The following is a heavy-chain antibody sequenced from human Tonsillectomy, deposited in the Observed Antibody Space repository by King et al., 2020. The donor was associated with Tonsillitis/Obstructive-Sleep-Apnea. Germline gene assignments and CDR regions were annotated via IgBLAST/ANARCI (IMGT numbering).Heavy chain of an antibody. Sequence: QLQESGPGLVKPSETLSLTCTVSGGSISSYYWSWIRQPPGKGLEWIGYIYYSGSTNYNPSLKSRVTISVDTSKNQFSLKLSSLTAADTAVYYCARSYYYDRSDAFDIWGQGTMVTVSS. D-gene: IGHD3-22*01. CDR1: GGSISSYY. J-gene: IGHJ3*02. V-gene: IGHV4-59*01. CDR2: IYYSGST. CDR3: ARSYYYDRSDAFDI.